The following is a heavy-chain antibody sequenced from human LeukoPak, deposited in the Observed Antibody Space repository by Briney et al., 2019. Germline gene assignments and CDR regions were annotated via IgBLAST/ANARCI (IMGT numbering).Heavy chain of an antibody. CDR1: GGSISSSNW. J-gene: IGHJ4*02. CDR2: IYHSGST. Sequence: PSGTLSLTCAVSGGSISSSNWWSWVRQPPGKGLEWIGEIYHSGSTNYNPSVKSRVTISVDKSKNHFSLNLTSVTAADTAVYYCARYAPLRGYFDYWGQGTLVTVSS. D-gene: IGHD5/OR15-5a*01. V-gene: IGHV4-4*02. CDR3: ARYAPLRGYFDY.